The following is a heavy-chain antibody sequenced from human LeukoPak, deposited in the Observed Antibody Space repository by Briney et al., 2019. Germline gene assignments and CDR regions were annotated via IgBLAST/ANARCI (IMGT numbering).Heavy chain of an antibody. Sequence: GGPLRLSCVASGFTFDSYALSWVRQAPGKGLEWLAAISGNGAITFYADSVRCRFSISRDNSKDTLYLQMNSLRAGDTAVYFCAREPAAYSSGYYYYFEYWGQGSLVTVSS. CDR1: GFTFDSYA. D-gene: IGHD3-22*01. V-gene: IGHV3-23*01. CDR3: AREPAAYSSGYYYYFEY. J-gene: IGHJ4*02. CDR2: ISGNGAIT.